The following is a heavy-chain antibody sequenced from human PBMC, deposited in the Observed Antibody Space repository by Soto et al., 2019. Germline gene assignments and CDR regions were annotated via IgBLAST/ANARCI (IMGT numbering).Heavy chain of an antibody. D-gene: IGHD6-13*01. J-gene: IGHJ4*02. CDR3: ARDLRNPGIAAAGAPAY. CDR2: INPNTGGS. CDR1: GYTFTGYY. V-gene: IGHV1-2*02. Sequence: QVQVVQSGAEVKRPGASVKVSCKASGYTFTGYYMHWVRQAPGQGLEWMGWINPNTGGSNFVQKFQGRVTMTRDTSISTVYMELSRLKYDDTAVYYCARDLRNPGIAAAGAPAYWGQGTLVTVSS.